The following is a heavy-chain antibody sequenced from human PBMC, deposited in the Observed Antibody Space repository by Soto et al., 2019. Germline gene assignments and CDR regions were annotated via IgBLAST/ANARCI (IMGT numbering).Heavy chain of an antibody. CDR1: GGSISSYY. CDR2: IYYSGST. V-gene: IGHV4-59*01. Sequence: SETLSLTCTVSGGSISSYYWSWIRQPPGKGLEWIGYIYYSGSTNYNPSLKSRVTISVDTSKNQFSLKLSSVTAADTAVYYCARVAPRQYYDFWSGYWNYYFDYWGQGTLVTVSS. CDR3: ARVAPRQYYDFWSGYWNYYFDY. J-gene: IGHJ4*02. D-gene: IGHD3-3*01.